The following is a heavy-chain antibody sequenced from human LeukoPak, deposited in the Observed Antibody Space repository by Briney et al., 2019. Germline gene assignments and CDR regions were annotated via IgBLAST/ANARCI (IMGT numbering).Heavy chain of an antibody. J-gene: IGHJ4*02. CDR1: GGSISISSDY. CDR3: ARHGSYGSGSYHYLDY. Sequence: SETLSLTCTVSGGSISISSDYWAWIRQPPGKGLEWIVSMDYSGSTYCHPSLKSRVTVSVDTSRNQFALKLSSVTAADTAVYYCARHGSYGSGSYHYLDYWGQGTQVTVSS. D-gene: IGHD3-10*01. V-gene: IGHV4-39*01. CDR2: MDYSGST.